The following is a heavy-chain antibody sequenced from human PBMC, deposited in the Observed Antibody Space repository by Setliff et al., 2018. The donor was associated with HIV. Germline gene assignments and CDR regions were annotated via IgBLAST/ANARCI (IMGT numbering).Heavy chain of an antibody. CDR1: DSGTYY. J-gene: IGHJ4*02. CDR3: ARLMSSPSGGHFDY. CDR2: VSSRGDT. D-gene: IGHD6-19*01. V-gene: IGHV4-4*07. Sequence: PSETLSLTCTVSDSGTYYWSWIRQPAGKGLEWIGRVSSRGDTNYNPSLKSRVTMSVDTSKNQFSMKLSSVTAADTAVYYCARLMSSPSGGHFDYWGQGTLVTVSS.